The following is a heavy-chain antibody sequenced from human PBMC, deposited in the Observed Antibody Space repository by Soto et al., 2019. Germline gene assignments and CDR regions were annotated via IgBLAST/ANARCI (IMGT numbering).Heavy chain of an antibody. CDR1: GFSFSSHA. V-gene: IGHV3-23*01. CDR2: ISRSGNST. Sequence: EVQVLDSGGGLAQPGGSLRLSCAASGFSFSSHAMSWVRQSPGKGLEWVSSISRSGNSTYSADSVRGRFTISRDNSKNTLYLQMNSLRAEGTAVYYCAKDAKILDWLPTSYYYDFWGQGTLVTVSS. J-gene: IGHJ4*02. CDR3: AKDAKILDWLPTSYYYDF. D-gene: IGHD3-9*01.